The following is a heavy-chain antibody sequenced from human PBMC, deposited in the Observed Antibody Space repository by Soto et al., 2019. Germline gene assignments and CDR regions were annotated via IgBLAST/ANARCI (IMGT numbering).Heavy chain of an antibody. J-gene: IGHJ5*02. V-gene: IGHV1-24*01. Sequence: ASVKVSCKVSGYTLTELSMHWVRQAPGKGLEWMGGFDPEDGETIYAQKFQGRVTMTEDTSTDTAYMELSSLRSEDTAVYYCATRPPFTVTHWWFDPWGQGTLVTVSS. D-gene: IGHD4-17*01. CDR3: ATRPPFTVTHWWFDP. CDR2: FDPEDGET. CDR1: GYTLTELS.